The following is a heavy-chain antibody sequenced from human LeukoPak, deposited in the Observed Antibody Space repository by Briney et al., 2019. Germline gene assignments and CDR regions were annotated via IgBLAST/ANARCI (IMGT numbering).Heavy chain of an antibody. CDR1: GFAFSNYA. V-gene: IGHV3-23*01. J-gene: IGHJ4*02. Sequence: GGSLRLSCAASGFAFSNYAMSWVRQAPGKGLEWVSSLISSGTTTYYADSVKGRFTISRDNSKNTVHLQVDSLRAEDSAVYYCAKNAGYSYGLYYFDYWGQGTLVTVSS. D-gene: IGHD5-18*01. CDR2: LISSGTTT. CDR3: AKNAGYSYGLYYFDY.